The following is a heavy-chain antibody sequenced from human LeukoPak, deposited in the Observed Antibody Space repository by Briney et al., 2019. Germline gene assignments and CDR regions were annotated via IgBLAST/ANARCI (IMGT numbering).Heavy chain of an antibody. Sequence: GGSLRLSCAASGFTFSAFWMHWVRQAPGKGLVWVSRINSDGSSTSYADSVKGRFTISRDNAKNTLYLQMNSLRAEDTAVYYCARVQGHPPNGLDIWGQGTMVTVSS. D-gene: IGHD2-8*01. CDR2: INSDGSST. J-gene: IGHJ3*02. CDR3: ARVQGHPPNGLDI. CDR1: GFTFSAFW. V-gene: IGHV3-74*01.